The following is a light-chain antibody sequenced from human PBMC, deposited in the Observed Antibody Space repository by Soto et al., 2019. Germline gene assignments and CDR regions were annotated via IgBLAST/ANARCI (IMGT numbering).Light chain of an antibody. CDR3: QQYNNWGLS. J-gene: IGKJ4*01. CDR2: GSS. CDR1: ETVGTN. Sequence: IVLTQSPATLSVSPRERVTLSCRASETVGTNLAWYQQRPGQPPRLLIYGSSTRATGISATFSGSGSRTEFTLTISSLQSEDSAVYYCQQYNNWGLSFGGGTRVEIK. V-gene: IGKV3D-15*01.